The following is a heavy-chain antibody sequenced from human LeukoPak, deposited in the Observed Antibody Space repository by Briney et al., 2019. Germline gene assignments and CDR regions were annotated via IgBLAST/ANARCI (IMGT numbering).Heavy chain of an antibody. J-gene: IGHJ4*02. CDR1: GFTFDDYG. V-gene: IGHV3-20*04. CDR2: INWNGGST. CDR3: ARTGYGDYYFDY. D-gene: IGHD4-17*01. Sequence: PGGSLRLSCAASGFTFDDYGMSWVRQAPGKGLEWVSGINWNGGSTGYADSVKGRFTTSRDNAKNSLYLQMNSLRAEDTALYYCARTGYGDYYFDYWGQGTLVTVSS.